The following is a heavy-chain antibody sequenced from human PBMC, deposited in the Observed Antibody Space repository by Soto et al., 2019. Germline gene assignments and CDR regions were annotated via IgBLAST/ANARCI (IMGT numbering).Heavy chain of an antibody. D-gene: IGHD2-21*02. CDR2: IKTKTEGGTT. V-gene: IGHV3-15*07. CDR3: TADQVVTSDYALDV. J-gene: IGHJ6*02. CDR1: GLTPSNAW. Sequence: PGGSLRLSCAASGLTPSNAWMNWVREAPGKGLEWVGRIKTKTEGGTTDYAAPVKGRFTISRDDSKNTLYLQMNRLKTEDTAVYYCTADQVVTSDYALDVWGQGTTVTVSS.